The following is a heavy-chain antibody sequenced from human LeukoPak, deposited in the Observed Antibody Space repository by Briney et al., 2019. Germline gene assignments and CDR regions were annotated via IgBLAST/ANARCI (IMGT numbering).Heavy chain of an antibody. CDR1: GFTVSCTH. CDR2: IYSGGST. Sequence: GWSLRLSCAASGFTVSCTHMCWGRQATLRGLEWVSVIYSGGSTDYADSVKGRFTISRDNLKNTLYLQMNTLRAEDTAVYYCARGPAGYNWGQGTLVTVSS. J-gene: IGHJ4*02. D-gene: IGHD1-1*01. V-gene: IGHV3-53*01. CDR3: ARGPAGYN.